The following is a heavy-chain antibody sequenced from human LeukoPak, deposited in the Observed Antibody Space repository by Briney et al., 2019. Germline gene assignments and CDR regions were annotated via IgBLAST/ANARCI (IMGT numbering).Heavy chain of an antibody. CDR3: ARGFDAHNAFDI. Sequence: PSQTLSLACTVSGGSISSSDYYWSWIRQPPGKGLEWIGYIYYSGSTSYNPSLKSRITISVDTSKNQFSLKLTSVTAADTAVYYCARGFDAHNAFDIWGQGTMDTVSS. J-gene: IGHJ3*02. D-gene: IGHD3-9*01. CDR1: GGSISSSDYY. CDR2: IYYSGST. V-gene: IGHV4-30-4*01.